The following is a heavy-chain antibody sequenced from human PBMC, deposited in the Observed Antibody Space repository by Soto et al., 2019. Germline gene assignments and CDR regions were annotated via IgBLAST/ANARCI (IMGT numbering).Heavy chain of an antibody. J-gene: IGHJ6*02. Sequence: GASVKVSCKASGGTFSSYAISWVRQAPGQGPEWMGGIIPIFGTANYAQKFQGRVTITADESTSTAYMELSSLRSEDTAVYYCARDPFSVVVITPYYYYGMDVWGQGTTVTVSS. CDR2: IIPIFGTA. CDR3: ARDPFSVVVITPYYYYGMDV. D-gene: IGHD3-22*01. CDR1: GGTFSSYA. V-gene: IGHV1-69*13.